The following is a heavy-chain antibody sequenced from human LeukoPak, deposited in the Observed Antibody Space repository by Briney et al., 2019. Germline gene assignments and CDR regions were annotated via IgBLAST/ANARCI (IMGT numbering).Heavy chain of an antibody. Sequence: SETLSLTCAVYGGSFSGYYWSWIRQPPGKGLEWIGEINHSGSTNCNPSLKSRVTISVDTSKNQFSLKLSSVTAADTAVYYCARGGSSTTVTNRRPGRRAGWFDPWGQGTLATVSS. V-gene: IGHV4-34*01. J-gene: IGHJ5*02. CDR3: ARGGSSTTVTNRRPGRRAGWFDP. D-gene: IGHD4-17*01. CDR1: GGSFSGYY. CDR2: INHSGST.